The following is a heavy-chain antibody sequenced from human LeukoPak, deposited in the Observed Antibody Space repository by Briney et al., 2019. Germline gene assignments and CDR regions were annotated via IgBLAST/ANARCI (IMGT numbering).Heavy chain of an antibody. V-gene: IGHV3-74*01. J-gene: IGHJ4*02. CDR1: GFTFRRYW. Sequence: GGSLRLSRAASGFTFRRYWMHWVRQAPGKGPVWVSRINTDGSDTIYADSVKGRFTISRDNAKNTLFLQMNSLRAEDTAVYYCARDESVTGPTTFDYWGQGTLVTVSS. D-gene: IGHD6-19*01. CDR3: ARDESVTGPTTFDY. CDR2: INTDGSDT.